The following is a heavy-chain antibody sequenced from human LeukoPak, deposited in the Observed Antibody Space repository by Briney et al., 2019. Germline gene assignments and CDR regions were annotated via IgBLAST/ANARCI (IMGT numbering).Heavy chain of an antibody. CDR3: ARDPTYSGSYSYYFDY. V-gene: IGHV3-21*01. CDR2: ISSSSSYI. Sequence: GGSLRLSCAASGFTFSSYSMNWVRQAPGKGLEWVSSISSSSSYIYYADSVKGRFTISRDNAKSSLYLQMNSLRAEDTAVYYCARDPTYSGSYSYYFDYWGQGTLVTVSS. CDR1: GFTFSSYS. J-gene: IGHJ4*02. D-gene: IGHD1-26*01.